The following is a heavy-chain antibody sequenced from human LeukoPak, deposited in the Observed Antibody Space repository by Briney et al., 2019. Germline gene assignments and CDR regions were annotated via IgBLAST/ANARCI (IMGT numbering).Heavy chain of an antibody. V-gene: IGHV4-4*07. Sequence: SETLSLTCTVSGGSISSYLWSWIRQSAGKRLEWLGRIHTSGTTTYSPSLQSRLTMSVDTSKSQVSLRLTSVAAADTAVYYCATEQVSASAWGFDYWGQGSLVTVSS. D-gene: IGHD5/OR15-5a*01. CDR3: ATEQVSASAWGFDY. CDR2: IHTSGTT. CDR1: GGSISSYL. J-gene: IGHJ4*02.